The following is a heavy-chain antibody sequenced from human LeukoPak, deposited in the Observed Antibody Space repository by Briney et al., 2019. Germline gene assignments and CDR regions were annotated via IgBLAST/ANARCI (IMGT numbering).Heavy chain of an antibody. CDR2: IYPGDSDT. CDR3: ARLPVYCSGGGCYSGTYYYGMDV. V-gene: IGHV5-51*01. Sequence: GESLKISCKGSGYSFTSYWIGWVRQMPGKGLEWMGIIYPGDSDTRYSPSFQGQVTISADKSISTAYLQWSSLKASDTAMYYCARLPVYCSGGGCYSGTYYYGMDVWGKGTTVTVSS. J-gene: IGHJ6*04. CDR1: GYSFTSYW. D-gene: IGHD2-15*01.